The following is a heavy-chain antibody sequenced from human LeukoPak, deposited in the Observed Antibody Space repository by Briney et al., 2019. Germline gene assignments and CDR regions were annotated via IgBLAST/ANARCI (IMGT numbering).Heavy chain of an antibody. J-gene: IGHJ6*03. CDR2: ISAYNGNT. CDR3: ARVDIVAAYYYYYMDV. CDR1: GYTFTSYG. D-gene: IGHD5-12*01. Sequence: GASVKVSCKASGYTFTSYGISWVRQAPGQGLEWMGWISAYNGNTNYAQKLQGRVTMTTDTSTSTAYMELRSLRSDDTAVYYCARVDIVAAYYYYYMDVWGKGTTVTVSS. V-gene: IGHV1-18*01.